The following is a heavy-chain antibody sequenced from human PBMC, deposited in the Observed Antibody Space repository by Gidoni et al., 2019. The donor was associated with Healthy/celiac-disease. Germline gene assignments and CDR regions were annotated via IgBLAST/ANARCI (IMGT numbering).Heavy chain of an antibody. J-gene: IGHJ2*01. V-gene: IGHV5-51*01. CDR2: IYPGDSDT. Sequence: EVQLVQSGAEVKKPGASLKISCKGSRYSFTSYWIGWVRQMPGKGLELMGIIYPGDSDTRYSPSFQGQVTISADKSISTAYLQWSSLKASDTAMYYCARRHDYGDPGPDWGYWYFDLWGRGTLVTVSS. CDR1: RYSFTSYW. CDR3: ARRHDYGDPGPDWGYWYFDL. D-gene: IGHD4-17*01.